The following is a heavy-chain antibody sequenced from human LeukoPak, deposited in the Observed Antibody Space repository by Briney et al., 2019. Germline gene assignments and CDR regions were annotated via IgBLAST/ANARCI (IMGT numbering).Heavy chain of an antibody. V-gene: IGHV3-7*01. CDR2: IKQDGSEK. CDR3: ARENSLYCSSTSCYTEGYYYYGMDV. D-gene: IGHD2-2*02. Sequence: PGGSLRLSCAASGFTFSSYWMSWVRQAPGKGLEWVANIKQDGSEKYYVDSVKGRFTISRDNAKNSLYLQMNSLRAEDTAVYYCARENSLYCSSTSCYTEGYYYYGMDVWGQGTTVTASS. CDR1: GFTFSSYW. J-gene: IGHJ6*02.